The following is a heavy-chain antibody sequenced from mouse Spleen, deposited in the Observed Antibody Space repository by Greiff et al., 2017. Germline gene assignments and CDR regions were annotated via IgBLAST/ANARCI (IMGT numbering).Heavy chain of an antibody. Sequence: QVQLQQPGAELVKPGASVKLSCKASGYTFTSYWMQWVKQRPGQGLEWIGEIDPSDSYTNYNQKFKGKATLTVDTSSSTAYMQLSSLTSEDSAVYYCARDYGLWGQGTTLTVSS. J-gene: IGHJ2*01. CDR2: IDPSDSYT. CDR3: ARDYGL. D-gene: IGHD1-1*01. CDR1: GYTFTSYW. V-gene: IGHV1-50*01.